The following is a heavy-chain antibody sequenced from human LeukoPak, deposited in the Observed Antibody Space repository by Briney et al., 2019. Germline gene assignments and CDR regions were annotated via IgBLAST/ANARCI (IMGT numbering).Heavy chain of an antibody. V-gene: IGHV3-15*01. D-gene: IGHD6-13*01. CDR3: TTYNGGIATT. CDR2: IKSKTDDGTT. J-gene: IGHJ4*02. Sequence: GGSLRLSCAASGFTFSNAWMSWVRQAPGKGLEWVGRIKSKTDDGTTDYAAPVKGRFTISRDDSKNTLCLQMNSLKTEDTGVYYCTTYNGGIATTWGQGTLVTVSS. CDR1: GFTFSNAW.